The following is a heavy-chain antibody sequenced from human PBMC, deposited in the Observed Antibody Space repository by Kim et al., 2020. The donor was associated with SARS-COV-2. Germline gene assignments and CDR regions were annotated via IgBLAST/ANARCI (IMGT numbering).Heavy chain of an antibody. CDR1: GFTFSSYS. CDR2: ISSSSSYI. CDR3: VRERGIAAALGGFDP. Sequence: GGSLRLSCAASGFTFSSYSMNWVRQAPGKGLEWVSSISSSSSYIYYADSVKGRFTISRDNAKNSLYLQMNSLRAEDTAVYYCVRERGIAAALGGFDPWGQGTLVTVSS. D-gene: IGHD6-13*01. V-gene: IGHV3-21*01. J-gene: IGHJ5*02.